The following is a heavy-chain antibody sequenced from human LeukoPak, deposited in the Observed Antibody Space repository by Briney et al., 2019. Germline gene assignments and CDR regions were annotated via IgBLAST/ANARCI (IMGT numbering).Heavy chain of an antibody. CDR3: ARDTAITIFGAFDY. Sequence: GSVKVSCKSCGCTFTSYGNSWVRQAPGQGREWMGCISDYNGNTNYAQKLQGRVTMTTDTSTSTAYMELRSLRSDDTAVYYCARDTAITIFGAFDYWGQGTLVTVSS. CDR2: ISDYNGNT. V-gene: IGHV1-18*01. CDR1: GCTFTSYG. D-gene: IGHD3-3*01. J-gene: IGHJ4*02.